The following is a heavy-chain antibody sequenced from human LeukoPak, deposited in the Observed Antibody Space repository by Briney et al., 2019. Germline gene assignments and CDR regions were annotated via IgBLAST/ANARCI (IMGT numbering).Heavy chain of an antibody. V-gene: IGHV3-23*01. Sequence: QSGASLRLSCAASGFTFSNYAMSWVRQAPGKGLEWVSAVSGRDDSTYYADSVKGRFTISRDNSKNTLYLQMNSPRAEDTAVYYCAKWGDYDILTGYYDSDYWGQGTLVTVSS. J-gene: IGHJ4*02. CDR1: GFTFSNYA. D-gene: IGHD3-9*01. CDR2: VSGRDDST. CDR3: AKWGDYDILTGYYDSDY.